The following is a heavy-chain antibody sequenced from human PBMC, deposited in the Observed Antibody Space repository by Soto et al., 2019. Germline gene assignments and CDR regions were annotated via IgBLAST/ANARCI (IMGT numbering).Heavy chain of an antibody. V-gene: IGHV4-39*01. D-gene: IGHD6-19*01. CDR1: GVSISSSSYY. J-gene: IGHJ4*02. Sequence: SETLSLTCTVSGVSISSSSYYWGWIRQPPGKGLEWIGSIYYSGSTYYNPSLKSRVTISVDTSNNQFSLKLSSVTAADTAVYYCASIFLYSSGWSYYFDYWGQGTLVTVSS. CDR2: IYYSGST. CDR3: ASIFLYSSGWSYYFDY.